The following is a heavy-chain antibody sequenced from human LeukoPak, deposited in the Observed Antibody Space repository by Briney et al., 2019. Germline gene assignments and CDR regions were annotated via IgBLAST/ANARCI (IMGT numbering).Heavy chain of an antibody. J-gene: IGHJ4*02. CDR2: ISSSSYI. D-gene: IGHD6-19*01. V-gene: IGHV3-21*01. CDR3: ARGGSSGWYFLDY. CDR1: GFTFSSYS. Sequence: GGSLSLSCAASGFTFSSYSMNWVRQAPGKGLEWVSSISSSSYIYYADSVKGRFTISRDNAKNSLYLQMNSLRAEDTAVYYCARGGSSGWYFLDYWGQGTLVTVSS.